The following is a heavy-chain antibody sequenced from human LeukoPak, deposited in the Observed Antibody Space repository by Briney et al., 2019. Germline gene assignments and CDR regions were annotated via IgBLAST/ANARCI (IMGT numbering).Heavy chain of an antibody. CDR1: GLTFDDYV. CDR3: ASDLGGTFGY. V-gene: IGHV3-20*04. D-gene: IGHD2/OR15-2a*01. Sequence: RAGGSLRLSCAASGLTFDDYVMSWVRQAPGKRLEWVSGINGNGGSTGYADSVKARFTTSRDNAKNSLYLQMHSLRAEDTPLYYCASDLGGTFGYWGQGTQATVSS. CDR2: INGNGGST. J-gene: IGHJ4*02.